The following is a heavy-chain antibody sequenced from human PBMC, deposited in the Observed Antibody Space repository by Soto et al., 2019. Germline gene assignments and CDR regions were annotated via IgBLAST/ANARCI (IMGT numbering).Heavy chain of an antibody. CDR2: INPNSGGT. CDR1: GYTFTGYY. CDR3: AKGDGGQRITIFGVVPYGMDV. J-gene: IGHJ6*02. V-gene: IGHV1-2*04. Sequence: ASVKVSCKASGYTFTGYYMHWVRQAPGQGLEWMGWINPNSGGTNYAQKFQGWVTMTRDTSISTAYMELSRLRSEDTAVYYCAKGDGGQRITIFGVVPYGMDVWGQGTTVTVSS. D-gene: IGHD3-3*01.